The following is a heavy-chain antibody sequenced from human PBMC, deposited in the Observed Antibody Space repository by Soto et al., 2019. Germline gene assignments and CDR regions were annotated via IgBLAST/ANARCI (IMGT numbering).Heavy chain of an antibody. CDR3: GRRVTFFGAPHPRAPRRNGFDP. Sequence: PSETLSLTCAVYGGSFSGYYWSWIRQPPGKGLEWIGEINHSGSTNYNPSLKSRVTISVDTSKNQFSLKLSSVTAADTAVYYCGRRVTFFGAPHPRAPRRNGFDPGGQGPRVPVSS. V-gene: IGHV4-34*01. CDR1: GGSFSGYY. J-gene: IGHJ5*02. CDR2: INHSGST. D-gene: IGHD3-3*01.